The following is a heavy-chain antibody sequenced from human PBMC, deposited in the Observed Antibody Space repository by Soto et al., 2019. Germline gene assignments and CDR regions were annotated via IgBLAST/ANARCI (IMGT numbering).Heavy chain of an antibody. CDR3: ARFYGDVGATTGFDY. V-gene: IGHV1-2*02. CDR1: GYTFTGYY. Sequence: GASVKVSCEASGYTFTGYYMHWVRQAPGQGLERMGWINPNSGGTNYAQKLQGRVTMTRDTSISTAYMELSRLRYDDTAVYSCARFYGDVGATTGFDYWGQGTLVTVSS. CDR2: INPNSGGT. J-gene: IGHJ4*02. D-gene: IGHD1-26*01.